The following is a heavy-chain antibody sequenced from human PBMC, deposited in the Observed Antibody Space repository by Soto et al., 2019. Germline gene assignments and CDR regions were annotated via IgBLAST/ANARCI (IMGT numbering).Heavy chain of an antibody. D-gene: IGHD1-26*01. CDR2: IYYSGST. J-gene: IGHJ5*02. V-gene: IGHV4-61*01. Sequence: PSETLSLTCTVSGGSVSSGSYYWSWIRQPPGKGLEWIGYIYYSGSTNYNPSLKSRVTISVDTSKNQLSLKLSSVTAADTAVYYCARARRSGSLRWFDPWGQGTLVTVS. CDR3: ARARRSGSLRWFDP. CDR1: GGSVSSGSYY.